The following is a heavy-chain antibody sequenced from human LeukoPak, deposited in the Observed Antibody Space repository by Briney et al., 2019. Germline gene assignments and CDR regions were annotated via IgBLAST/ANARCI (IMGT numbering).Heavy chain of an antibody. D-gene: IGHD6-13*01. CDR1: GFTVSNNY. Sequence: TGGSLRLSCAASGFTVSNNYMSWVRQAPGKGLEWVSVIYSGGSTFYSDSVKGRFTISRDNSKNTLYLQMNSLRAEDTAVYYCARDNGAAAGNLGQGTLVTVSS. CDR3: ARDNGAAAGN. CDR2: IYSGGST. V-gene: IGHV3-53*01. J-gene: IGHJ4*02.